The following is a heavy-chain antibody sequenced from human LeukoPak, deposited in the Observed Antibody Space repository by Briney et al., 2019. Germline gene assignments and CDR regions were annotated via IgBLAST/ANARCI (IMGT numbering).Heavy chain of an antibody. CDR1: GGSISSGGYY. Sequence: PSQTLSLTCTVSGGSISSGGYYWSWIRQHPGKGLEWIGYIYYSGSTYYNPSLKSRVTISVDTSKNQFSLKLSSVTAADTAVYYCAAPDTAMGYFDYWGQGTLVTVSS. D-gene: IGHD5-18*01. CDR3: AAPDTAMGYFDY. CDR2: IYYSGST. J-gene: IGHJ4*02. V-gene: IGHV4-31*03.